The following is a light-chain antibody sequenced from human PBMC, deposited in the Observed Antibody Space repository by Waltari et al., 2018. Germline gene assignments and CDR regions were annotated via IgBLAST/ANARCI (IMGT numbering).Light chain of an antibody. CDR1: QSVNINY. Sequence: EIVLTQSPGTLSLSPGERVTLSCRASQSVNINYLAWSQEKAGQAPRFLIVGASSRATGIPDRFSGSGSGTDFTLTISRLEPEDFAVYYCQLYGNSPLYTFGQGTKLEIK. J-gene: IGKJ2*01. CDR3: QLYGNSPLYT. V-gene: IGKV3-20*01. CDR2: GAS.